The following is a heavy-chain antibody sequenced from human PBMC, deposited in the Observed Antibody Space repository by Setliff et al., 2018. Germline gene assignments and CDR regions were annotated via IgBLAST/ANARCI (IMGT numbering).Heavy chain of an antibody. J-gene: IGHJ3*02. V-gene: IGHV4-39*07. CDR2: IYYSGST. CDR1: GGSISSSSYY. D-gene: IGHD6-19*01. Sequence: PSETLSLTCTVSGGSISSSSYYWGWIRQPPGKGLEWIGSIYYSGSTYYDPSLKSRVTISVDTSKNQFSLKLSSVTAADTAVYYCARDPLGEIAVAGHDAFDIWGQGTRVTVSS. CDR3: ARDPLGEIAVAGHDAFDI.